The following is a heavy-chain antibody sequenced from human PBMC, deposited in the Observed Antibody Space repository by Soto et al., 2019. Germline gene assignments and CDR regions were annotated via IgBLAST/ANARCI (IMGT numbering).Heavy chain of an antibody. CDR1: GFTFSSYA. J-gene: IGHJ4*02. D-gene: IGHD5-12*01. Sequence: GGSLRLSCSASGFTFSSYAVHWVRQAPGKGLEYVSAISSNGGSTYYADSVKGRFTISRDNSKNTLYLQMSSLRAEDTAVYYCVNGGYSGYDLTPYWGQGTLVTVSS. V-gene: IGHV3-64D*08. CDR2: ISSNGGST. CDR3: VNGGYSGYDLTPY.